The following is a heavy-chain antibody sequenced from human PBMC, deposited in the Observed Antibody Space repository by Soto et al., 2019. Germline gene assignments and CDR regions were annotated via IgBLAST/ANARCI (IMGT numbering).Heavy chain of an antibody. J-gene: IGHJ5*02. D-gene: IGHD5-18*01. CDR2: INPNTGGR. Sequence: GASVKVSCKASGYAFSGYYIHWVRQAPGQGLEWMGWINPNTGGRNYAQKFQGRVTMTRDTSMNTVYMELSRLKSGDTAVYYCARSQLWLPASWFDPWGQGTLVTVS. V-gene: IGHV1-2*02. CDR1: GYAFSGYY. CDR3: ARSQLWLPASWFDP.